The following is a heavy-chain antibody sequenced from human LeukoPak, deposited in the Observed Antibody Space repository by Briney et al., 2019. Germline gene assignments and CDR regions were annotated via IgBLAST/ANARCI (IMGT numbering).Heavy chain of an antibody. J-gene: IGHJ4*02. CDR2: INPNSGGT. CDR3: ARVGSRIVGATKILDY. D-gene: IGHD1-26*01. V-gene: IGHV1-2*02. Sequence: ASVKVSCKASGYTFTGYYMHWVRQAPGQGLEWVGWINPNSGGTNYAQKFQGRVTMTRDTSISTAYMELSRLRSDDTAVYYCARVGSRIVGATKILDYCGQGTLVTVSS. CDR1: GYTFTGYY.